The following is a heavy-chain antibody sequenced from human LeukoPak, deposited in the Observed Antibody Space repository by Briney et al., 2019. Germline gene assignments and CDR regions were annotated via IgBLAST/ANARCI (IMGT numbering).Heavy chain of an antibody. Sequence: GGSLRLSCAASGFTFSSYGMHWIRQAPGKGLEWVAVISYDGSNKYYADSVKGRFTISRDNSKNTLYLQMNSPRAEDTAVYYCAKKVVGTAMPDYWGQGTLVTVSS. CDR3: AKKVVGTAMPDY. D-gene: IGHD5-18*01. J-gene: IGHJ4*02. V-gene: IGHV3-30*18. CDR1: GFTFSSYG. CDR2: ISYDGSNK.